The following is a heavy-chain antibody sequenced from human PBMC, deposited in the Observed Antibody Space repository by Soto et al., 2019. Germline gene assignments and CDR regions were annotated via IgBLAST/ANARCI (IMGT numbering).Heavy chain of an antibody. D-gene: IGHD2-2*02. CDR2: ISSRSDI. CDR3: AREYTAWPLAYGLDV. Sequence: GGSLRLFCVGSGFTFSTYSINWVRQAPGKGLEWVSSISSRSDIYYADSAKGRFTISRDNAKNSVSLQMNSLRAEDTAVYYCAREYTAWPLAYGLDVWGQGTTVTV. V-gene: IGHV3-21*01. J-gene: IGHJ6*02. CDR1: GFTFSTYS.